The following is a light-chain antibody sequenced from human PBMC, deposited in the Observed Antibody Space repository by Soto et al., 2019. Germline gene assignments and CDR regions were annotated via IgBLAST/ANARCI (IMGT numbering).Light chain of an antibody. Sequence: EIVLTQSPGTLSLSPGERATLSCRASQSVRSNFLAWYQQKPGQAPRLLIYGASSRATAIPDTFSGSGSGTDFTLTISRLEPEDFAVYFCQQYGSSPWTFGQGTKVDIK. CDR2: GAS. CDR1: QSVRSNF. CDR3: QQYGSSPWT. V-gene: IGKV3-20*01. J-gene: IGKJ1*01.